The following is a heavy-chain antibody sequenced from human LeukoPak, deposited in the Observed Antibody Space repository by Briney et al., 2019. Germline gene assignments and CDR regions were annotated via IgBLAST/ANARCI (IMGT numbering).Heavy chain of an antibody. CDR1: GYTFTSYY. D-gene: IGHD1-26*01. V-gene: IGHV1-46*01. Sequence: GASVTVSCKASGYTFTSYYMHWVRQAPGQGLEWMGIINPSGGSTSYAQKFQGRVTTTRDTSTSTVYMELSSLRSEDTAVYYCARVRGAVSVDPWGQGTLVTVSS. CDR3: ARVRGAVSVDP. CDR2: INPSGGST. J-gene: IGHJ5*02.